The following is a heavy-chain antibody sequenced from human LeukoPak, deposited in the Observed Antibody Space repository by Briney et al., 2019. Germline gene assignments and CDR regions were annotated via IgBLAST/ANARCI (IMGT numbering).Heavy chain of an antibody. CDR1: GGTFSSYT. CDR3: ARDHSNYVFDY. Sequence: SVKVSCKASGGTFSSYTISWVRQAPGQGLEWMGRIIPILGIANYAQKFQGRVTITADKSTSTAYMELSSLRSEDTAVYYCARDHSNYVFDYWGQGTLVTVSS. V-gene: IGHV1-69*02. CDR2: IIPILGIA. J-gene: IGHJ4*02. D-gene: IGHD4-11*01.